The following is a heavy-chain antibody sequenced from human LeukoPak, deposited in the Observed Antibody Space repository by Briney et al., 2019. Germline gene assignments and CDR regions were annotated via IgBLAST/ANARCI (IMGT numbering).Heavy chain of an antibody. D-gene: IGHD5-12*01. V-gene: IGHV5-51*01. CDR2: IYPGDSDT. CDR3: ARLRGYSGSGNFDY. Sequence: GGTLRLSCAASGFTFSSYGMSWVRQMPGKGLEWMGIIYPGDSDTRYSPSFHGQVTISADKSISTAYLQWSSLKASDTAMYYCARLRGYSGSGNFDYWGQGTLVTVSS. J-gene: IGHJ4*02. CDR1: GFTFSSYG.